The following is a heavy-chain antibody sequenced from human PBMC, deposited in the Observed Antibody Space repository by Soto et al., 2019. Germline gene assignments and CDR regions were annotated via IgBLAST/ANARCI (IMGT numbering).Heavy chain of an antibody. CDR1: GNTVDLDG. CDR3: TRGPRPTATGTGAF. D-gene: IGHD1-1*01. V-gene: IGHV3-74*01. Sequence: ASGNTVDLDGIRMVKQNPRKGPEWVSRINDDGITTNYADSMKGRFTISSDKAKNTLYVQMNAMRVEDTGVYYCTRGPRPTATGTGAFWGQGTLVTVSS. J-gene: IGHJ4*02. CDR2: INDDGITT.